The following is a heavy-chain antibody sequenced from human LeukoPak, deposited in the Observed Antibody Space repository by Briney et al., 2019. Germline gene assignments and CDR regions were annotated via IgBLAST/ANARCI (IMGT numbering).Heavy chain of an antibody. CDR1: GYTFTSYG. CDR3: ARNYGDYRGGVGYFDY. V-gene: IGHV1-18*01. D-gene: IGHD4-17*01. J-gene: IGHJ4*02. Sequence: ASVKVSCKASGYTFTSYGISWVRQAPGQGIEWMGWISAYNGNTNYAQKLQGRVTMTTDTSTSTAYMELRSLRSDDTAVYYCARNYGDYRGGVGYFDYWGQGTLVTVSS. CDR2: ISAYNGNT.